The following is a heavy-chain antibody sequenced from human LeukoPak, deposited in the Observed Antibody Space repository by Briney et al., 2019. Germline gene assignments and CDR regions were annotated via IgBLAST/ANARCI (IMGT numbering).Heavy chain of an antibody. J-gene: IGHJ5*02. CDR1: GFTFS. Sequence: GGSLRLSCVGSGFTFSVHWVRQVPGQGREWLTFIRHDGTDQHYADSVRGRFTISRDNSKKTVYLQMNSLRPEDTALYYCAKDGNWASVSWGQGTLVTVSS. D-gene: IGHD7-27*01. CDR2: IRHDGTDQ. V-gene: IGHV3-30*02. CDR3: AKDGNWASVS.